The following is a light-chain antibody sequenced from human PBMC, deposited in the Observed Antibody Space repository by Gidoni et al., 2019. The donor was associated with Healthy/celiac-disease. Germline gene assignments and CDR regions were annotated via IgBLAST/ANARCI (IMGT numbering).Light chain of an antibody. J-gene: IGKJ2*01. Sequence: DIQMTQSPSSLSASVGDRVTITCRASQIISSYLNWYQQKPGKAPKLLIYAASSLQSGVPSRFSGSGSGTDFTITISSLQLEDFATYYCQQSYSTPYTFGQGTKLEIK. V-gene: IGKV1-39*01. CDR1: QIISSY. CDR2: AAS. CDR3: QQSYSTPYT.